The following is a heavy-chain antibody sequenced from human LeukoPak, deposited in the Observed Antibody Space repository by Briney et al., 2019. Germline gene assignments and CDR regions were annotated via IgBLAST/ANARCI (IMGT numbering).Heavy chain of an antibody. Sequence: SGGSLRLSCAASGFTFDDYAMHWVRQAPGKGLEWVSGISWNSGTIGYADSVKGRFTISRDNAKNSLYLQMNSLRDDDMALYYRARGNSGSYSQDWFDPWGQGTLVTVSS. CDR3: ARGNSGSYSQDWFDP. D-gene: IGHD1-26*01. CDR2: ISWNSGTI. J-gene: IGHJ5*02. V-gene: IGHV3-9*03. CDR1: GFTFDDYA.